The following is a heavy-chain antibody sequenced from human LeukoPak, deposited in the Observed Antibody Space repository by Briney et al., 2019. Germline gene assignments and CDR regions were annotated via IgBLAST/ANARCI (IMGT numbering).Heavy chain of an antibody. J-gene: IGHJ4*02. CDR3: ARLPTGSSLHY. D-gene: IGHD6-6*01. CDR2: MNSDGSNK. V-gene: IGHV3-74*01. CDR1: GFTFSTYW. Sequence: GGSLRLSCAASGFTFSTYWMHWVRQAPGKGLVWVSSMNSDGSNKRYADSVKGRSTISRDNAENTLYLQMNSLRAEDTAVYYCARLPTGSSLHYWGQGTLVTVSS.